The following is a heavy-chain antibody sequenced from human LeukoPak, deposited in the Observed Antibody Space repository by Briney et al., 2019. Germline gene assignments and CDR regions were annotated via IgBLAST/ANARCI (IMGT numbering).Heavy chain of an antibody. V-gene: IGHV4-59*01. J-gene: IGHJ4*02. CDR2: INNSGSA. Sequence: SETLSLTCTVSGGSISSCCWSWIRQAPGKGLEWIGYINNSGSANYSPSLMRRVTMSVDTSKNQLFLSLTSVTAADTAVYYCARDLASSGSYFDYWGQGTLVSVSS. D-gene: IGHD1-26*01. CDR3: ARDLASSGSYFDY. CDR1: GGSISSCC.